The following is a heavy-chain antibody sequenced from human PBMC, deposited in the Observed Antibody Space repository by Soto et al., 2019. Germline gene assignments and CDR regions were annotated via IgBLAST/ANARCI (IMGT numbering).Heavy chain of an antibody. D-gene: IGHD3-3*01. V-gene: IGHV4-59*01. CDR1: GGSISSYY. CDR3: ARVRDFWSGYDNGYYYYYMDV. CDR2: IYYSGST. J-gene: IGHJ6*03. Sequence: PSETLSLTCTVSGGSISSYYWSWIRQPPGKGLEWIGYIYYSGSTNYNPSLKSRVTISVDTSKNQFSLKLSSVTAADTAVYYCARVRDFWSGYDNGYYYYYMDVWGKGTTVTVSS.